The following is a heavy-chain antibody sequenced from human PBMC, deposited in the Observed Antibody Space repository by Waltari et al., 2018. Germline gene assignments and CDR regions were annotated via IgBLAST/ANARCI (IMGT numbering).Heavy chain of an antibody. D-gene: IGHD6-13*01. J-gene: IGHJ3*02. CDR2: IWYDGSNK. CDR1: GFTFSSYG. CDR3: AKDGGGQQLVLNDAFDI. V-gene: IGHV3-30*18. Sequence: QVQLVESGGGVVQPGRSLRLSCTASGFTFSSYGMHWVRQAPGKGLEWVAVIWYDGSNKYYADSVKGRFTISRDNSKNTLYLQMNSLRAEDTAMYYCAKDGGGQQLVLNDAFDIWGQGTMVTVSS.